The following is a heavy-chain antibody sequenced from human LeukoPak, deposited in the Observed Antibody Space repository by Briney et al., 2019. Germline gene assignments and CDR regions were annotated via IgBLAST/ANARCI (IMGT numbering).Heavy chain of an antibody. CDR1: GYTFTSYY. CDR3: AKGAYYGSGRHGGWFDP. Sequence: GASVKVSCKASGYTFTSYYMHWVRQAPGQGLEWMGWLDPYSGDTNYAQKFQGRVSLTRDTSINTAYMELTRLTSEDTAVYYCAKGAYYGSGRHGGWFDPWGQGNLVTVSS. V-gene: IGHV1-2*02. J-gene: IGHJ5*02. D-gene: IGHD3-10*01. CDR2: LDPYSGDT.